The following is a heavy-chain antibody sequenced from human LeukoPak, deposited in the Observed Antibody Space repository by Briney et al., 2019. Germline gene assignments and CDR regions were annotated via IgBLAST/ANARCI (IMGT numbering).Heavy chain of an antibody. V-gene: IGHV3-30*18. D-gene: IGHD6-19*01. CDR3: AKDPVARDEYFQH. J-gene: IGHJ1*01. CDR2: ISYDGSNK. Sequence: QPGGSLRLSCAASGFTFSSYGMHWVRQAPGKGLEWVAVISYDGSNKYYADSVKGRFTISRDNSKNTLYLQMDSLRAEDTAVYYCAKDPVARDEYFQHWGQGTLVTVSS. CDR1: GFTFSSYG.